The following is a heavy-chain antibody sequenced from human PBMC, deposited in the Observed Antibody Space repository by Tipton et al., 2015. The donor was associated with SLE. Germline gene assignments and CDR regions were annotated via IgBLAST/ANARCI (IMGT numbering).Heavy chain of an antibody. CDR1: GGSIDTNNYY. CDR2: VFYSGTT. V-gene: IGHV4-39*01. CDR3: ARLSSMVRRAQGWFDP. D-gene: IGHD3-10*01. J-gene: IGHJ5*02. Sequence: TLSLTCTVSGGSIDTNNYYWAWVRQPPGKGLDWIGSVFYSGTTYYNPSLKSRVTISVDTSKNQFSLKLSSVTAADTAVYYCARLSSMVRRAQGWFDPWGQGTLVTVSS.